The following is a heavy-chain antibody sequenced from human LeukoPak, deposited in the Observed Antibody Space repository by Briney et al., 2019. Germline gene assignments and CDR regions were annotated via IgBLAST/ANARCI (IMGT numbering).Heavy chain of an antibody. CDR2: ISGSGGST. CDR3: AKDLTPDIVATIGDFDY. D-gene: IGHD5-12*01. Sequence: GGSLRLSCAASGFNFSNYAMAWVRQAPGKGLEWVSAISGSGGSTYYADSVKGRFTISRDNSKNTLYLQMNSLRAEDTAVYYCAKDLTPDIVATIGDFDYWGQGTLVTVSS. J-gene: IGHJ4*02. V-gene: IGHV3-23*01. CDR1: GFNFSNYA.